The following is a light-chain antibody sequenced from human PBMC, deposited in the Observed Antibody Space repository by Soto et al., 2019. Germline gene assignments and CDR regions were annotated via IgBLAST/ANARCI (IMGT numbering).Light chain of an antibody. V-gene: IGKV3-20*01. CDR1: QSVSSSY. J-gene: IGKJ3*01. CDR2: GGS. Sequence: EIVLTQSPGTLSLSPGEIATLSCRASQSVSSSYLAWYQQKPGQAPRLLIYGGSSRATGIPDRFSGSGSGTDFTLTISRLEPEDFAVYYCQQYGSSPGTFGPGTKVDIK. CDR3: QQYGSSPGT.